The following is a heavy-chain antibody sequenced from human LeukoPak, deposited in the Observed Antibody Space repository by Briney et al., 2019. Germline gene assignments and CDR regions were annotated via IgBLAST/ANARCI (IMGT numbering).Heavy chain of an antibody. CDR3: ARAPYGDYFDY. CDR2: ISGSGGST. CDR1: GFTFSSYA. V-gene: IGHV3-23*01. J-gene: IGHJ4*02. D-gene: IGHD4-17*01. Sequence: GASLRLSCAASGFTFSSYAMSWVRQAPGKGLEWVSAISGSGGSTYYADSVKGRFTISRDNAKNSLYLQMNSLRAEDTAVYYCARAPYGDYFDYWGQGTLVTVSS.